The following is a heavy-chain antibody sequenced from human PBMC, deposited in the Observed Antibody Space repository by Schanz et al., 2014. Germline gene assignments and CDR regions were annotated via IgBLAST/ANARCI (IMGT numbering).Heavy chain of an antibody. J-gene: IGHJ3*02. V-gene: IGHV3-53*01. CDR1: GFTVNTNY. Sequence: EVQLVESGGCLIQPGGSLRLSCAVSGFTVNTNYMSWVRQAPGKGLEWISSMYINSGSTQYADSVKGRFIISRDSSKNTLFLQMNSLRAEDTAVYYCAKCIGWYGRCAFDIWGQGTMVTVSS. CDR3: AKCIGWYGRCAFDI. D-gene: IGHD6-19*01. CDR2: MYINSGST.